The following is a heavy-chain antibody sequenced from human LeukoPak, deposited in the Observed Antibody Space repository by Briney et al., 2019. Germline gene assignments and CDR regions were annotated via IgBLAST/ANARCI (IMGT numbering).Heavy chain of an antibody. J-gene: IGHJ3*01. CDR1: GFTFNSHW. V-gene: IGHV3-7*01. CDR3: AREGTKDGAYVSGFDF. CDR2: IMQDGREK. Sequence: GGSLRLSCIASGFTFNSHWMKWVRPAPGKGLEGGANIMQDGREKYYVDSAKGRFIISRDNAKNSLYLQMNSLRAEDTAVYYCAREGTKDGAYVSGFDFWGQGTMVTVSS. D-gene: IGHD4-17*01.